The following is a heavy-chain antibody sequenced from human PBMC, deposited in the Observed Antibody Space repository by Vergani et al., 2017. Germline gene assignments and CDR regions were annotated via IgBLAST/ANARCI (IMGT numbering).Heavy chain of an antibody. J-gene: IGHJ5*02. D-gene: IGHD2/OR15-2a*01. Sequence: QVQLQESGPGLVKPSETLSLTCTVSGASIKDFYWSCFRQPPGKGLEWIGYVYYTGSTTYNPALKSRVTISVDTSNNQFSLRMTSLTAADTAIYYCAIDRDLYCRSTTSCHNWFDPWGKGSLVTVSS. CDR2: VYYTGST. CDR3: AIDRDLYCRSTTSCHNWFDP. V-gene: IGHV4-59*01. CDR1: GASIKDFY.